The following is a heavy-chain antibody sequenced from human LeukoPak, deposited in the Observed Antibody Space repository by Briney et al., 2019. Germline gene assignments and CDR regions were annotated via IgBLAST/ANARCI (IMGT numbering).Heavy chain of an antibody. D-gene: IGHD6-6*01. J-gene: IGHJ6*02. V-gene: IGHV4-59*01. CDR2: IYYSGTT. Sequence: SETLSLTCTVSGGSISSYYWSWIRQPPGKGLEWIGYIYYSGTTNYNPSLKSRVTISVDTSKNQFSLKLSSVTAADTAVYYCARDSSSYLYYYYGMDVWGQGTTVTVSS. CDR1: GGSISSYY. CDR3: ARDSSSYLYYYYGMDV.